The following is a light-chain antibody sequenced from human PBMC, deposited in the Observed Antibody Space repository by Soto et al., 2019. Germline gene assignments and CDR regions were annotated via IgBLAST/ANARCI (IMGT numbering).Light chain of an antibody. Sequence: DIQMTQSPSTLSASVGDRVTITCRARQSIRSWLAWYQQKPGKAPKLLIYKASSLESGAPSTFSGRGSGTECTLTISSLQAGDFATFHGQHYNSYSKTFGQGTKVEIK. J-gene: IGKJ1*01. CDR3: QHYNSYSKT. CDR1: QSIRSW. CDR2: KAS. V-gene: IGKV1-5*03.